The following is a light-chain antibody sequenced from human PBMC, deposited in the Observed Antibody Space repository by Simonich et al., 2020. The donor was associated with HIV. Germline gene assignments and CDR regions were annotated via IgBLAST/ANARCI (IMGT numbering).Light chain of an antibody. CDR3: HQYSSTPQT. V-gene: IGKV4-1*01. CDR1: QSVLYSSNNKNY. Sequence: DIVMTQSPDSLAVSLGERATINCKSSQSVLYSSNNKNYVAWFQQKPGQPPKLLIYWASTRESGVPDRFRGSGSGTDFTLTISSLQAEDVAVYYCHQYSSTPQTFGQGTKVEIK. J-gene: IGKJ1*01. CDR2: WAS.